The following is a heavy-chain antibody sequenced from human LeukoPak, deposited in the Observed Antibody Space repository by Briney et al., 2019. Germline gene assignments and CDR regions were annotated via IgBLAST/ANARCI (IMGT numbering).Heavy chain of an antibody. D-gene: IGHD4-23*01. CDR3: ARGPTVVSNFDY. V-gene: IGHV1-2*02. CDR2: INPNSGGT. CDR1: GYTFTASY. Sequence: GASVKVSCKASGYTFTASYIHWVRQAPGQGLEWMGWINPNSGGTNYAQRFQGRVTMTRDTSISIGYMDLSRLRSDDTAVYYCARGPTVVSNFDYWGQGTLVTVSS. J-gene: IGHJ4*02.